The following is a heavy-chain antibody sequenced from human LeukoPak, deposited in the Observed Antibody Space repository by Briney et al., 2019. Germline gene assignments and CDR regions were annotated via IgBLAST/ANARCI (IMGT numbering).Heavy chain of an antibody. CDR1: GYSIRSGYH. CDR2: INYSEKP. J-gene: IGHJ4*02. CDR3: ARSEINDYMNY. D-gene: IGHD4-11*01. V-gene: IGHV4-38-2*02. Sequence: SETLSLTCTVSGYSIRSGYHWAWIRQPPGKGLEWIGSINYSEKPYYNPSLKSRVTISVDTSKNQFSLKMTSVTAADTAFYFCARSEINDYMNYWGQGMPVTVSS.